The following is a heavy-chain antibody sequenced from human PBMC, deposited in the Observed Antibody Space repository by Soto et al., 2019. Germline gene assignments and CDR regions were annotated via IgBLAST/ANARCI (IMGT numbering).Heavy chain of an antibody. CDR2: INPSGGST. D-gene: IGHD6-25*01. CDR1: GYTFTSYY. Sequence: ASVKVSCKASGYTFTSYYMHWVRQAPGQGLEWMGIINPSGGSTSYAQKFQGRVTMTRDTSTNTVYMELSSLRSEDTAVYYCAAAQDRQGLSRQFFDFWGQGTQVTVSS. J-gene: IGHJ4*02. V-gene: IGHV1-46*01. CDR3: AAAQDRQGLSRQFFDF.